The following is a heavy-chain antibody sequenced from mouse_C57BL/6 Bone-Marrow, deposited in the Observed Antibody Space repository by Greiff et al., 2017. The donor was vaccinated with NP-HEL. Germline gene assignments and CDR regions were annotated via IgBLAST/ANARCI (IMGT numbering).Heavy chain of an antibody. CDR3: ESHYYGSSYWYFDV. CDR1: GYTFTSYT. J-gene: IGHJ1*03. V-gene: IGHV1-4*01. CDR2: INPSSGYT. D-gene: IGHD1-1*01. Sequence: VQLQQSGADLARPGATVKMSCKASGYTFTSYTMHWVKQRPGQGLEWIGYINPSSGYTKYNQKFKDKATWTADTSSSTAYMQLSSLTSEDSAVYYSESHYYGSSYWYFDVWGTGTTVTVSS.